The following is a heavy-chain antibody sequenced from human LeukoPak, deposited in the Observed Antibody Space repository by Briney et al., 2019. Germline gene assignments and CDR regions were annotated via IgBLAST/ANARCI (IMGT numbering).Heavy chain of an antibody. Sequence: SLKVSCKASGGTLSSYAISWVRQAPRPGVEWMGGIIPIFGTANYAQKFQGRDTITTDESTSTAYMELSSVRSEDTAVYYCARGLYWGGDCYLYWWQGTLVTVSS. CDR1: GGTLSSYA. V-gene: IGHV1-69*05. CDR3: ARGLYWGGDCYLY. D-gene: IGHD2-21*02. CDR2: IIPIFGTA. J-gene: IGHJ4*02.